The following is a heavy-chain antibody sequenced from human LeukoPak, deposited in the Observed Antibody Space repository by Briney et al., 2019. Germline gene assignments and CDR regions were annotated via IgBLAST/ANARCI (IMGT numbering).Heavy chain of an antibody. V-gene: IGHV7-4-1*02. CDR3: ARRSYYYDSSGYYLDY. J-gene: IGHJ4*02. Sequence: ASVKVSCKASGYTFTSYAMNWVRQAPGQGLEWMGWINTNTGNPTYAQGFTGRFVFSLDTSVSTAYLQISSLKASDTAMYYCARRSYYYDSSGYYLDYWGQGTLVTVSS. D-gene: IGHD3-22*01. CDR2: INTNTGNP. CDR1: GYTFTSYA.